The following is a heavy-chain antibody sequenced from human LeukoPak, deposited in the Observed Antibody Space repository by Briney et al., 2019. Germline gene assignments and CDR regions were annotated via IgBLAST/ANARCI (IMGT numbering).Heavy chain of an antibody. Sequence: GRSLRLSCAASGFTFDDYAMHWVRQAPGKGLEWVSGISWNSGSIGYADSVKGRFTISRDNAKNSLYLQMNSLRAEDTALYYCAKDIYYDSSTIDYWGQGTLVTVSS. J-gene: IGHJ4*02. D-gene: IGHD3-22*01. CDR3: AKDIYYDSSTIDY. CDR2: ISWNSGSI. V-gene: IGHV3-9*01. CDR1: GFTFDDYA.